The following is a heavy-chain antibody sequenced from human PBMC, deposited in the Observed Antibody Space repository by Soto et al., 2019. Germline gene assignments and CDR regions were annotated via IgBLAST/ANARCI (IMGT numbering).Heavy chain of an antibody. CDR1: GFTFDSAW. J-gene: IGHJ4*02. CDR2: IKSKGDGGTT. V-gene: IGHV3-15*01. CDR3: TPDTSAANIFDY. Sequence: SGGSLRLSCAASGFTFDSAWMNWVRQAPGRGLEWVGRIKSKGDGGTTDYAAPVRGRFTISRDDSKKTLFLEMSSLKIEDTGVYYCTPDTSAANIFDYWGPGTLVTVSS. D-gene: IGHD2-15*01.